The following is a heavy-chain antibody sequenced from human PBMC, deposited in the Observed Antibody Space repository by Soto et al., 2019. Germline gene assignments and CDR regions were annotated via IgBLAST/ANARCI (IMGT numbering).Heavy chain of an antibody. V-gene: IGHV3-23*01. Sequence: EVQLLESGGGLVQPGGSLRLSCAASGFTFSSHAMRWVRQAPGKGLEWVSAISGSGGSTYYADSVKGRFTISRDNSKNTVYLQMNSLRGEDTAVYYCARRGSGSYYDYWGQGTLVTVSS. CDR3: ARRGSGSYYDY. CDR2: ISGSGGST. D-gene: IGHD1-26*01. CDR1: GFTFSSHA. J-gene: IGHJ4*02.